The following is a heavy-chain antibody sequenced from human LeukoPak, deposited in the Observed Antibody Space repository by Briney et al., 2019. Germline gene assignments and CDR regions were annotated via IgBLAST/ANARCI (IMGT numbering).Heavy chain of an antibody. D-gene: IGHD5-12*01. CDR2: MNPNSGNT. Sequence: ASVKVSCKASGYTFTSYDINWVRQATGQGPEWMGWMNPNSGNTGYAQKFQGRVTMTRNTSISTAYMELSSLRSEDTAVYYCARAPRGSGYDYWFDPWGQGTLVTVSS. CDR3: ARAPRGSGYDYWFDP. CDR1: GYTFTSYD. J-gene: IGHJ5*02. V-gene: IGHV1-8*01.